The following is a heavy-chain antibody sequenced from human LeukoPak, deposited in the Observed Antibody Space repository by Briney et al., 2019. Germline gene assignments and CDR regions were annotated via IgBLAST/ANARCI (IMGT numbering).Heavy chain of an antibody. D-gene: IGHD3-10*01. CDR2: ISSSSSTI. J-gene: IGHJ4*02. Sequence: GGSLRLSCAASGFTFSSYSVNWVRQAPGKGLEWVSYISSSSSTIYYADSVKGRFTISRDNAKNSLYLQMNSLRDEDTAVYYCARENHGEGYYFDYWGQGTLVTVSS. CDR3: ARENHGEGYYFDY. CDR1: GFTFSSYS. V-gene: IGHV3-48*02.